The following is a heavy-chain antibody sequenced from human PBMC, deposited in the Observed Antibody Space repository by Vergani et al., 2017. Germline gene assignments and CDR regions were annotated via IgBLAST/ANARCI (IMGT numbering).Heavy chain of an antibody. CDR1: VFISSRYW. D-gene: IGHD3-10*01. CDR2: VNQDGSEK. CDR3: VRFPLIRGGSGNYGINNYHGMDV. V-gene: IGHV3-7*01. Sequence: EGQLVESGGDWVQRGGPLRLSCVASVFISSRYWMSGVRQAPGKGLEWVVNVNQDGSEKYYVDPVRGRFTIYRDNAKNSIFLQMNSLRAEDTAVYFCVRFPLIRGGSGNYGINNYHGMDVWGQGTTVIVSS. J-gene: IGHJ6*02.